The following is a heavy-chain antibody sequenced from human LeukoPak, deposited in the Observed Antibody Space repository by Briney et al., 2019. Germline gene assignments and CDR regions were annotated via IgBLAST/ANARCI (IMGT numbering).Heavy chain of an antibody. CDR1: GDYISSGTYY. Sequence: PSGTLSLTCTVSGDYISSGTYYWAWIRQPPGKGLEWIGTIYYTGSTYYNPALKSRVTISVDTSKNQFSLKLSSVTAADTAVYYCASQSTQAFGPRFDYWGQGTLVTVSS. CDR3: ASQSTQAFGPRFDY. V-gene: IGHV4-39*01. J-gene: IGHJ4*02. D-gene: IGHD3-10*01. CDR2: IYYTGST.